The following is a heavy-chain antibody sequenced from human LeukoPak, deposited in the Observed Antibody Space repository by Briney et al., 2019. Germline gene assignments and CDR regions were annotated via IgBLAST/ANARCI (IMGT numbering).Heavy chain of an antibody. D-gene: IGHD3-22*01. Sequence: ASVKVSCKASGYTFTGYYMHWVRQAPGQGLEWMGWINPNSGGTNYAQKFQGRVTMTRDTSISTAYMELSRLRSDDTAVYYCARDLIESDYDSSGCLGNWGQGTLVTVSS. V-gene: IGHV1-2*02. J-gene: IGHJ4*02. CDR3: ARDLIESDYDSSGCLGN. CDR1: GYTFTGYY. CDR2: INPNSGGT.